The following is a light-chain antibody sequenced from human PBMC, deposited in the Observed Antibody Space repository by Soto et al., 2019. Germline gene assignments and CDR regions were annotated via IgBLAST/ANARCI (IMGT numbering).Light chain of an antibody. CDR2: GNN. V-gene: IGLV1-40*01. CDR3: QSYDSSLSGVV. CDR1: SSNIGAGYE. J-gene: IGLJ2*01. Sequence: QSVLTQPPSVSGAPGQRVPMSCTGSSSNIGAGYEVHWYQQLPGTAPKLLIYGNNNRPSGVPDRFSGSKSGTSASLAITGLQAEDEADYYCQSYDSSLSGVVFGGGTKLTVL.